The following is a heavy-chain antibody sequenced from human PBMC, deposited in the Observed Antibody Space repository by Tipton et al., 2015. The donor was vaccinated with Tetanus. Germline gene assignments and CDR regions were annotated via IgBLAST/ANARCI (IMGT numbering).Heavy chain of an antibody. Sequence: QLVQSGAEVKKPGASVKVSCKASGYTFSNYAISWVRQAPGQGLEWMGGIIPIFGTAKYAQKFQGIVTITADESTSTAYMELSSVRSEDTAVYYCARKWDIVAVSAANFYGLDVWGQGTTVTVSS. CDR2: IIPIFGTA. V-gene: IGHV1-69*13. CDR1: GYTFSNYA. CDR3: ARKWDIVAVSAANFYGLDV. D-gene: IGHD2-2*01. J-gene: IGHJ6*02.